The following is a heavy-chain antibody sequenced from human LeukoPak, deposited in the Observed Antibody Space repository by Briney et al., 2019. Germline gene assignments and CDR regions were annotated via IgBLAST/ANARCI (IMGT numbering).Heavy chain of an antibody. J-gene: IGHJ3*02. V-gene: IGHV1-18*01. CDR2: ISGSNGAT. CDR3: ARDSLGVSRGWYRENTFDI. D-gene: IGHD6-19*01. Sequence: ASVKVSCKASGYIFTTYGINWVRQAPGQGLEWMGWISGSNGATNYAQNFQGRVTMTTDTSTSTAYMELRSLRSDETAVYYCARDSLGVSRGWYRENTFDIWGQGTLVTVSS. CDR1: GYIFTTYG.